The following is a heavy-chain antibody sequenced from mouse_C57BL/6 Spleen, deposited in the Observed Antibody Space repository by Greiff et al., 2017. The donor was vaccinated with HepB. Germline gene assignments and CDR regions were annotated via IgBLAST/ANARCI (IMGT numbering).Heavy chain of an antibody. D-gene: IGHD2-4*01. V-gene: IGHV5-9-1*02. CDR2: ISSGGDYI. J-gene: IGHJ4*01. CDR1: GFTFSSYA. Sequence: DVQLVESGEGLVKPGGSLKLSCAASGFTFSSYAMSWVRQTPEKRLEWVAYISSGGDYIYYADTVKGRFTISRDNARNTLYLQMSSLKSEDTAMYYCTIEGFDYDGEYYAMDYWGQGTSVTVSS. CDR3: TIEGFDYDGEYYAMDY.